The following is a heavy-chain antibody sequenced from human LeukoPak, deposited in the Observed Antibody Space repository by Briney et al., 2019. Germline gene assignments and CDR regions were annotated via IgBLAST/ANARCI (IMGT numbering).Heavy chain of an antibody. J-gene: IGHJ4*02. D-gene: IGHD6-19*01. CDR1: GGSISSSSYY. Sequence: SETLSLTCTVFGGSISSSSYYWGWSRQPPGKGLEWIGSIYYSGSTYYNPSLKSRVTISVDTSKNQFSLKLSSVTAADTAVYYCARHDHIAVAGDDRFDYWGQGTLVTVSS. V-gene: IGHV4-39*01. CDR2: IYYSGST. CDR3: ARHDHIAVAGDDRFDY.